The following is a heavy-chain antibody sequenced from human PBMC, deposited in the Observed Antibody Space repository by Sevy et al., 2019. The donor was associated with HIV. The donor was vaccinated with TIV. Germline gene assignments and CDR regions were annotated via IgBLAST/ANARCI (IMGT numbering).Heavy chain of an antibody. V-gene: IGHV3-11*04. J-gene: IGHJ4*02. D-gene: IGHD6-19*01. Sequence: GGSLRLSCAASGFTFNDYNLSWIRQAPGKGLEWVSYISNSGGTTYYADSVKGRFTISRDNAKNSLYLQMNSLRAEDTAVYYCARITGWRFDYWGQGTLVTVSS. CDR2: ISNSGGTT. CDR1: GFTFNDYN. CDR3: ARITGWRFDY.